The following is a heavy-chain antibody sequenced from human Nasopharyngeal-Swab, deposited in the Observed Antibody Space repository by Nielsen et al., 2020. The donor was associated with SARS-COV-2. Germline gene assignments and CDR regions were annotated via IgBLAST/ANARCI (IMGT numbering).Heavy chain of an antibody. J-gene: IGHJ5*02. CDR2: IYYSGST. CDR1: GGSISSYY. D-gene: IGHD3-22*01. CDR3: ARDRGYYDSSGPHNWFDP. V-gene: IGHV4-59*13. Sequence: SETLSLTCTVSGGSISSYYWSWIRQPPGKGLEWIGYIYYSGSTSYNPSLKSRVTISVDTSKNQFSLKLSSVTAADTAVYYCARDRGYYDSSGPHNWFDPWGQGTLVTVSS.